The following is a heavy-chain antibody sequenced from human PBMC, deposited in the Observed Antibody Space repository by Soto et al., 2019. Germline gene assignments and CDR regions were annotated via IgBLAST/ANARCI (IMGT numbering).Heavy chain of an antibody. V-gene: IGHV4-59*12. J-gene: IGHJ5*02. CDR2: IYYSGST. Sequence: SETLSLTCTVSGGSISSYYWSWIRQPPGKGLEWIGYIYYSGSTNYNPSLKSRVTISVDTSKNQFSLKLSSVTAADTAVYYCARGHYVWGSYRLNWFDPWGQGTLVTVSS. CDR3: ARGHYVWGSYRLNWFDP. CDR1: GGSISSYY. D-gene: IGHD3-16*02.